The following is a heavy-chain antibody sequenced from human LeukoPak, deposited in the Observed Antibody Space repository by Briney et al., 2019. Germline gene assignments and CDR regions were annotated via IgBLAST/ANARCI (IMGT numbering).Heavy chain of an antibody. CDR3: ARKYSSSSYNWFDP. CDR2: IYYSGST. D-gene: IGHD6-13*01. V-gene: IGHV4-39*07. Sequence: SETLSLTCTISGDSTSSDRYYGGWVRQPPGKGLEWIGNIYYSGSTYYNPSLKSRVTISVDTSKNQFSLKLSSVTAADTAVYYCARKYSSSSYNWFDPWGQGTLVTVSS. J-gene: IGHJ5*02. CDR1: GDSTSSDRYY.